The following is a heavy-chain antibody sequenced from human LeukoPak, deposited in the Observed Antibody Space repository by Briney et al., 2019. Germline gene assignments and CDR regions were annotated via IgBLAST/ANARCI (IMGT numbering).Heavy chain of an antibody. V-gene: IGHV3-48*01. CDR1: GFTFSSYS. CDR2: ISSSSSTI. CDR3: AREGISYYYDSSGYYIQNRDFDY. Sequence: GGSLRLSCAASGFTFSSYSMNWVRQAPGKGLEWVSYISSSSSTIYYADSVKGRFTISRDNAKNSLYLQMNSLRAEDTAVYYCAREGISYYYDSSGYYIQNRDFDYWGQGTLVTVSS. J-gene: IGHJ4*02. D-gene: IGHD3-22*01.